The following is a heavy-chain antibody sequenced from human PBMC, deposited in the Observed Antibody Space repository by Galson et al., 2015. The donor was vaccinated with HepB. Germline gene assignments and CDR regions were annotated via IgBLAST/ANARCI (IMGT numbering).Heavy chain of an antibody. Sequence: PLRLSCAASGFTFSSYAMSWVRQAPGKGLEWVSAISGSGGSTYYADSVKGRFTISRDNSKNTLYLQMNSLRAEDTAVYYCARPNRARMVRGVTYYYYGMDVWGQGTTVTVSS. J-gene: IGHJ6*02. V-gene: IGHV3-23*01. CDR3: ARPNRARMVRGVTYYYYGMDV. CDR2: ISGSGGST. D-gene: IGHD3-10*01. CDR1: GFTFSSYA.